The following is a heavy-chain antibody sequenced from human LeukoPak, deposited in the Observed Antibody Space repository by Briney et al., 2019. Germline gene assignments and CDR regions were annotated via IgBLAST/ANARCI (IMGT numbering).Heavy chain of an antibody. CDR3: AKTEGGLPHNAFDI. Sequence: GGSLRLSCAASRFTFSYYAMGWVRQAPGKGLEWVSALSGSGGSTYYTDSVKGRFTISRDNSKNTLYLQMNSLRAEDTAVYYCAKTEGGLPHNAFDIWGQGTMVTVSS. J-gene: IGHJ3*02. D-gene: IGHD3-16*01. V-gene: IGHV3-23*01. CDR1: RFTFSYYA. CDR2: LSGSGGST.